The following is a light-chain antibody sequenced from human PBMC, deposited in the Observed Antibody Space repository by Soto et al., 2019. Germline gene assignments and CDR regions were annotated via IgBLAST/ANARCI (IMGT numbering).Light chain of an antibody. J-gene: IGLJ2*01. CDR2: NTL. Sequence: QAMVTQEPSLTVSPGGTVTLTCGSSDGPVTSGHYPYWYQQRPGQVPRTLIYNTLNRQSWAPARFSGSLVGVKAALTLSGAQPEDEADYYCLLTYSGGRVFGGGTKVTVL. V-gene: IGLV7-46*01. CDR3: LLTYSGGRV. CDR1: DGPVTSGHY.